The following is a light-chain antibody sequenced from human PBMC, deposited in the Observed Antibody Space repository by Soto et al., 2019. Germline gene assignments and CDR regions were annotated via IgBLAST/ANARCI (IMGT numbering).Light chain of an antibody. CDR2: DAS. CDR1: QSISSW. V-gene: IGKV1-5*01. Sequence: DIQMTQSPSTLSASVGDRVTITCRASQSISSWLAWYQQKPGKAPKLLIFDASSMESGVPSRFSGSGSGAEFTLTIRSLHPDDFATYYCQQYKSYWTFGQGTKVEIK. CDR3: QQYKSYWT. J-gene: IGKJ1*01.